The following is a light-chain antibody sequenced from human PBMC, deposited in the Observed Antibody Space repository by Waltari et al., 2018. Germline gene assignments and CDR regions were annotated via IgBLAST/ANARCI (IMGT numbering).Light chain of an antibody. CDR1: QSVKNN. CDR2: KAS. Sequence: ITCRTRQSVKNNLAWYQQKPGKAPKVLIHKASRLEGGVPSRFSGSGYGTEFTLTISSLQPDDFATYYCQEYDSLPVTFGGGTRVEIK. J-gene: IGKJ4*01. V-gene: IGKV1-5*03. CDR3: QEYDSLPVT.